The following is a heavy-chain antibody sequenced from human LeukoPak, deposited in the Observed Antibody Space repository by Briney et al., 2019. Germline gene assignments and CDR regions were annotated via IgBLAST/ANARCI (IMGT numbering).Heavy chain of an antibody. V-gene: IGHV3-74*01. CDR1: GFTFSSYW. Sequence: GGSLRLSCAASGFTFSSYWMHWVRQAPGKGLVWVPRINTDGSSTSYADSVKGRFTISRDNAKNTLYLQMNSLRAEDTAVYYCATDRDIVATMSFDYWGQGTLVTVSS. J-gene: IGHJ4*02. CDR3: ATDRDIVATMSFDY. D-gene: IGHD5-12*01. CDR2: INTDGSST.